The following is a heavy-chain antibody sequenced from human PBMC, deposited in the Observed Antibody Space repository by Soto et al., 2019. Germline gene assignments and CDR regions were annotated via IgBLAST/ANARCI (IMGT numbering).Heavy chain of an antibody. CDR2: ISYDGSNK. V-gene: IGHV3-30*04. CDR1: GFTFSSYA. D-gene: IGHD5-18*01. J-gene: IGHJ3*02. Sequence: GGSLRLSCAASGFTFSSYAMHWVRQAPGKGVEWVAVISYDGSNKYYADSVKGRFTISRDNSKNTLYLQMNSLRAEDTAVYYCAREGTAMAYPYDAFDIWGQGTMVTVSS. CDR3: AREGTAMAYPYDAFDI.